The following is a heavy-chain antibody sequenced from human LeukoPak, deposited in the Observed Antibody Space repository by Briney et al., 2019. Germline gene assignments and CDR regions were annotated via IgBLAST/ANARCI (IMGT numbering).Heavy chain of an antibody. J-gene: IGHJ6*03. Sequence: GGSLRLSCAASGFILEDYAMRWVRQAPGKGLEWVSGINWNGDSTVYADSVKGRFTISRDNAKNSLYLQMNSLRVEDTALYYCARESYSSSWYGYYYYLDVWGKGTTVTVSS. CDR3: ARESYSSSWYGYYYYLDV. CDR2: INWNGDST. CDR1: GFILEDYA. D-gene: IGHD6-13*01. V-gene: IGHV3-20*04.